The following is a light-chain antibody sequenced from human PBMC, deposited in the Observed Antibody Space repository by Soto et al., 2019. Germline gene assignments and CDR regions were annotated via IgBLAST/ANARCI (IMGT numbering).Light chain of an antibody. V-gene: IGLV6-57*04. J-gene: IGLJ3*02. CDR3: QSYDSSNPWV. CDR1: SGSIASNY. Sequence: NFMLTQPHSVSASPGKTVTISCTRSSGSIASNYVQWYHQRPGSAPTTVIYEDNQRPSGVPDRFSGSIDSSSNSASLTISGLKTEDEDDYYCQSYDSSNPWVFGGGTKLTVL. CDR2: EDN.